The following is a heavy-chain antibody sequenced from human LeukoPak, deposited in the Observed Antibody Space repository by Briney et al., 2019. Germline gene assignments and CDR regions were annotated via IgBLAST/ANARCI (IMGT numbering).Heavy chain of an antibody. CDR2: ISGSGGST. CDR3: ATNPGFFGVVIIPTAVDY. V-gene: IGHV3-23*01. J-gene: IGHJ4*02. D-gene: IGHD3-3*01. Sequence: GGSLRLSCAASGFTFSSYAMSWVRQAPGKGLEWVSAISGSGGSTYYADSVKGQFTISRDNSKNTLYLQMNSLRAEDTAVYYCATNPGFFGVVIIPTAVDYWGQGTLVTVSS. CDR1: GFTFSSYA.